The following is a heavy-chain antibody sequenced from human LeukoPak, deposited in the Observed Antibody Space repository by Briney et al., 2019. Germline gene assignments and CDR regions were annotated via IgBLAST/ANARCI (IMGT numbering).Heavy chain of an antibody. CDR2: FFYSGST. V-gene: IGHV4-59*01. J-gene: IGHJ3*02. D-gene: IGHD1-7*01. CDR1: GDSISGYY. Sequence: KPSETLSLTCTVSGDSISGYYWSWIRQPPGKGLEWIGYFFYSGSTTYNPSLNSRVTISLDTSKSQFSLKLSSVTAADTAVYYCARAGGTKVPGASDIWGQGTMVTVSS. CDR3: ARAGGTKVPGASDI.